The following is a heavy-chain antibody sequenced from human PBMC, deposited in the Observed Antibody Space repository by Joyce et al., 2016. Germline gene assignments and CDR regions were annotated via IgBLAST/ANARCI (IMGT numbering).Heavy chain of an antibody. V-gene: IGHV3-23*01. CDR3: AKGWGTSFDAFDI. D-gene: IGHD3-16*01. CDR2: IGGRGGST. J-gene: IGHJ3*02. Sequence: LVQSGGSLRLSCAASGFTFRSYAMSWVRQAPGKGLEWVSGIGGRGGSTYHADSVKGRFTISRDNSKNTLYLQMNSLRADDTAVYYCAKGWGTSFDAFDIWGQGTMVTVSS. CDR1: GFTFRSYA.